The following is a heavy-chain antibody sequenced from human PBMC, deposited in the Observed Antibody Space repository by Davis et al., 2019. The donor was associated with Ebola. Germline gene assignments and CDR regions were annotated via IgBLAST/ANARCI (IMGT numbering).Heavy chain of an antibody. CDR1: GASISSGSYF. D-gene: IGHD6-19*01. J-gene: IGHJ2*01. Sequence: PSETLSLTCAVSGASISSGSYFWTWIRQPAGKGLEWIGHTFTSGSVDYNPSLTGRVTISVDTSKNQFSLKLSSVTAADTAVYYCARQSSVWPYWYFDLWGRGTLVTVSS. V-gene: IGHV4-61*09. CDR2: TFTSGSV. CDR3: ARQSSVWPYWYFDL.